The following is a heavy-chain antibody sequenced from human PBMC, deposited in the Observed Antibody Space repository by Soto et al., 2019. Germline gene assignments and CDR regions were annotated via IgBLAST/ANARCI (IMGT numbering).Heavy chain of an antibody. D-gene: IGHD3-16*02. V-gene: IGHV3-23*01. CDR2: IDGAGVGK. J-gene: IGHJ4*02. CDR1: GFTFTSYA. Sequence: VGSLRLSCAASGFTFTSYAMSWVRQAPGKGLEWVSAIDGAGVGKYYADSVQGRFSISRDDSKNTLYLQMSSLRAEDTGVFLCVKARDSLGDLSNYWGQGTLVTVSS. CDR3: VKARDSLGDLSNY.